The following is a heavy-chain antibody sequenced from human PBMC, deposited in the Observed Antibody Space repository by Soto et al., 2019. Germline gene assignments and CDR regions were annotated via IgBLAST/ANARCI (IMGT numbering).Heavy chain of an antibody. J-gene: IGHJ6*02. V-gene: IGHV3-74*01. Sequence: PGGSLRLSCAASGFTFSSYWMHWVRQAPGKGLVWVSRVNNYGSSTSYADSVKGRFTISRDNAKNTLYLQMNSLRVEDTAVYYCARDPYGLDVWGQGTTVTVSS. CDR1: GFTFSSYW. CDR2: VNNYGSST. CDR3: ARDPYGLDV.